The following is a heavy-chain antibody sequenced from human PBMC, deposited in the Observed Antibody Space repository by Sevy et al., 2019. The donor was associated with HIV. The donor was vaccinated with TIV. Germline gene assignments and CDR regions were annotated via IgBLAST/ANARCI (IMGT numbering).Heavy chain of an antibody. Sequence: GGSLRLSCAASGFTFSDYYMSWIRQAPGKGLEWVSYISISSSYTNYADSVKGRFTISRDNAKNSLYLQMNSLRAEDTAVYYCARVTRRDGYNPIQNYFDYWGQGTLVTVSS. CDR2: ISISSSYT. D-gene: IGHD5-12*01. CDR3: ARVTRRDGYNPIQNYFDY. J-gene: IGHJ4*02. V-gene: IGHV3-11*06. CDR1: GFTFSDYY.